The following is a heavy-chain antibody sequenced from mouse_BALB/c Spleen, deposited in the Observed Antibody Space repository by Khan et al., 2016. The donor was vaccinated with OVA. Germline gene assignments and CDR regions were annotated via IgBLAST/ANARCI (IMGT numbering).Heavy chain of an antibody. CDR2: INTYTGEP. CDR3: ARFRDYYTSSSYYFDS. V-gene: IGHV9-1*02. Sequence: QVQLKQSGPELKKPGETVKISCKASGYTFTNYGMNWVKQAPGKGLKWMGWINTYTGEPTYVDDFKGRFAFSLETSASTAYLQINNLRNEDMATXFCARFRDYYTSSSYYFDSWGQGTTLTVSS. D-gene: IGHD1-1*01. CDR1: GYTFTNYG. J-gene: IGHJ2*01.